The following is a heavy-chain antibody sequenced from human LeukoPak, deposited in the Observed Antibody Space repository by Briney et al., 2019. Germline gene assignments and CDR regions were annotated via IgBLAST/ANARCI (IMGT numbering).Heavy chain of an antibody. CDR2: VKSKTDGGTT. J-gene: IGHJ6*02. Sequence: GGSPRLSCAASGFTFSNYAMSWVRQAPGKGLEWVGRVKSKTDGGTTDYTAPVKGRFTISRDDSQNTVYLQMNSLKTEDTAVYYCTIRYCSGTRCYKDNGMAVWGQGTTVTVSS. CDR3: TIRYCSGTRCYKDNGMAV. V-gene: IGHV3-15*01. D-gene: IGHD2-2*01. CDR1: GFTFSNYA.